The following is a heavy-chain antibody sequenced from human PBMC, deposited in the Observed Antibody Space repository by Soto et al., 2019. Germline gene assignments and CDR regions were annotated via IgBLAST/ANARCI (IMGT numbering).Heavy chain of an antibody. CDR2: ISSSSSYI. V-gene: IGHV3-21*01. J-gene: IGHJ4*02. D-gene: IGHD4-17*01. CDR3: ANTMTTVTTSDY. CDR1: GFTFSSYS. Sequence: PGGSLRLSCAASGFTFSSYSMNWVRQAPGKGLEWVSSISSSSSYIYYADSVKGRFTISRDNAKNSLYLQMNSLRAEDTAVYYCANTMTTVTTSDYWGQGTLVTVSS.